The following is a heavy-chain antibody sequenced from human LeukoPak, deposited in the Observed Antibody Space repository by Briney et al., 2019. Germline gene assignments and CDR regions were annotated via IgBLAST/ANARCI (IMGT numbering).Heavy chain of an antibody. J-gene: IGHJ5*02. CDR1: GFTLNRDA. CDR3: EKDARTGVVDIGDSWFDP. V-gene: IGHV3-23*01. D-gene: IGHD2-8*02. Sequence: GGSLRLSCAGSGFTLNRDAMNWVRQAPERGLGWVLGISDSGGSIKYAVYVRGRFTIDRDNSKNTVYLRINSLRAEDTAIYDCEKDARTGVVDIGDSWFDPWGQGTQVTVSS. CDR2: ISDSGGSI.